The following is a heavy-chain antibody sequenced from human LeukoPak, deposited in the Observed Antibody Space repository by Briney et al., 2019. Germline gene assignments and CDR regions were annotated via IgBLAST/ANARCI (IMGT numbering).Heavy chain of an antibody. D-gene: IGHD5-24*01. CDR2: INPTSGDT. J-gene: IGHJ4*02. CDR1: GYTFTAYH. Sequence: ASVTVSCTASGYTFTAYHVHWVRQAPGQGLEWMGRINPTSGDTNYAQIFQGRLTITRDTSISAAYMELSRLRSDDTALYYCARDAPGRGGWSVVDYWGQGTLVTVSS. V-gene: IGHV1-2*06. CDR3: ARDAPGRGGWSVVDY.